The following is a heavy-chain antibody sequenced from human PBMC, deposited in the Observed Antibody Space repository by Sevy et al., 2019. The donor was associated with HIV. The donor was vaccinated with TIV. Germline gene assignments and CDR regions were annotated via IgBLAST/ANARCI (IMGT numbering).Heavy chain of an antibody. CDR2: ISGSGGST. D-gene: IGHD6-13*01. Sequence: GGSLRLSCAASGFTFSSYAMSWVRQAPGKGLEWVSAISGSGGSTYYADSVKGRFTISRENSKNTLYLQMNSLRAEDTAVYYCANIIAAAAKGYYYYGMDVWGQGTTVTVSS. CDR3: ANIIAAAAKGYYYYGMDV. V-gene: IGHV3-23*01. J-gene: IGHJ6*02. CDR1: GFTFSSYA.